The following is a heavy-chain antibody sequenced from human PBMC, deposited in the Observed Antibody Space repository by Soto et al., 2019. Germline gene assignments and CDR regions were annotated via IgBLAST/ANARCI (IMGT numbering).Heavy chain of an antibody. CDR2: IKSKTDGGTT. CDR1: GFTFSNAW. Sequence: EVQLVESGGGLVKPGGSLRLSCAASGFTFSNAWMSWVRQAPGKGLEWVGRIKSKTDGGTTDYAAPVKGRFTLSRDDSKNPLYLQMTSLKTEDTAVYYCNLRSWYGGDYWGQGTLVTVSS. CDR3: NLRSWYGGDY. J-gene: IGHJ4*02. D-gene: IGHD6-13*01. V-gene: IGHV3-15*01.